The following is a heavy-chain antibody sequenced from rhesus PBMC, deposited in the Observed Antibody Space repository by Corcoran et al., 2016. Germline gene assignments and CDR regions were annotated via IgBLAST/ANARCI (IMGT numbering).Heavy chain of an antibody. J-gene: IGHJ4*01. CDR1: GFPFSDYY. CDR2: ISNGGGLA. D-gene: IGHD2-2*01. CDR3: ARGRYCTSSSCFASVGY. Sequence: EVQLVESGDGLAKPGEYLRLSCAASGFPFSDYYMPWVRQASGKGCGVVSRISNGGGLAWYADSVKCRFTISRDNANNTLYLQMNSLISEDTAVYYCARGRYCTSSSCFASVGYWGQGVLVTVSS. V-gene: IGHV3-59*01.